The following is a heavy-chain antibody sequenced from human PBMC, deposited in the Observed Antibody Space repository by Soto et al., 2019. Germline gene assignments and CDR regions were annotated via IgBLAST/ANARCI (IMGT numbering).Heavy chain of an antibody. J-gene: IGHJ6*02. Sequence: ASVKVSCKASGYTFTSYYMHWVRQAPGQGLEWMGIINPSGGSTNYAQKFQGRVTITRNTSTSTVYMERSSLRSEDTAAYYCADSVKGRFTISRDNSKNTLYLQMISLRAEDTSVYYCARAGGYCSGGSCPRNRLLSPQHYYYYYGMDVWGQGTTVTVSS. CDR1: GYTFTSYY. CDR2: INPSGGST. V-gene: IGHV1-46*01. D-gene: IGHD2-15*01. CDR3: ADSVKGRFTISRDNSKNTLYLQMISLRAEDTSVYYCARAGGYCSGGSCPRNRLLSPQHYYYYYGMDV.